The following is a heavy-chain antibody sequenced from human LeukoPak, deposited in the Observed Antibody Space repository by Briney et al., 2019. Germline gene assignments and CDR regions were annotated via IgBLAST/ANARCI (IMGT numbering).Heavy chain of an antibody. CDR3: ARAAPGATVTTLYYYYYGMDV. J-gene: IGHJ6*02. CDR2: IKQDGSEK. V-gene: IGHV3-7*01. D-gene: IGHD4-11*01. CDR1: GFTFSNSW. Sequence: GGSLRLSCAASGFTFSNSWMSWVRQAPGKGLEWVANIKQDGSEKYYVDSVKGRFTISRDNAKNSLYLQMNSLRAEDTAVYYCARAAPGATVTTLYYYYYGMDVWGQGTTVTVSS.